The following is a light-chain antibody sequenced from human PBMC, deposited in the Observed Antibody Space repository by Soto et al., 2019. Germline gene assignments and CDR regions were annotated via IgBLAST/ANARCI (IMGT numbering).Light chain of an antibody. Sequence: EIVLTQSPGTLSLSPGERATLSCRASQSVSSSYLAWYQQKPGQAPRLLIHGASSGATGIPDRFSGSGSGTDFTLTISRLEPEDFAVYYCQQYGSSPWTFGQGTKVDIK. CDR2: GAS. J-gene: IGKJ1*01. CDR1: QSVSSSY. V-gene: IGKV3-20*01. CDR3: QQYGSSPWT.